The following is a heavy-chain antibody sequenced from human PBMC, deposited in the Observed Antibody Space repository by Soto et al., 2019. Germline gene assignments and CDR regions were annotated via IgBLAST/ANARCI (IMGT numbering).Heavy chain of an antibody. Sequence: PSETLSLTCAVSGGSISSSNWWSWVRQPPGKGLEWIGEIYHSGSTNYTPSLKSRVTISVDKSKIQFSLKLSSVTAADTALYYCARFDYYDSSGYLDFGPKWGQGTLVTVSS. CDR3: ARFDYYDSSGYLDFGPK. J-gene: IGHJ4*02. CDR1: GGSISSSNW. CDR2: IYHSGST. V-gene: IGHV4-4*02. D-gene: IGHD3-22*01.